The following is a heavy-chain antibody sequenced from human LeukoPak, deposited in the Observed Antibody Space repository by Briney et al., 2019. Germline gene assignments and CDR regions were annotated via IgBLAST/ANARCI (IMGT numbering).Heavy chain of an antibody. CDR3: ARAVLYYYYGMDV. Sequence: GGSLKLSCAASGFTFSSYEMNWVRQAPGKGLEWVSYISSSGGTIYYADSVKGRFTISRDNAKNSLYLQMNSLRAEDTAVYYCARAVLYYYYGMDVWGQGTTVTVSS. V-gene: IGHV3-48*03. J-gene: IGHJ6*02. CDR2: ISSSGGTI. CDR1: GFTFSSYE.